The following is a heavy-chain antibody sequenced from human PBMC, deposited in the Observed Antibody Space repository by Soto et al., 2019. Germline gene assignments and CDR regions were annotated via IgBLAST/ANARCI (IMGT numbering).Heavy chain of an antibody. CDR2: INSDGSST. V-gene: IGHV3-74*01. J-gene: IGHJ4*02. CDR1: GFTFSSYW. Sequence: EVQLVESGGGLVQPGGSLRLSCAASGFTFSSYWMHWVRQAPGKGLVWVSRINSDGSSTSYADSVKGRFTISRDNAKNKLYRQINSLRAEDTAVYSRAVAVAGPTASGYWGQGTLVTVSS. D-gene: IGHD6-19*01. CDR3: AVAVAGPTASGY.